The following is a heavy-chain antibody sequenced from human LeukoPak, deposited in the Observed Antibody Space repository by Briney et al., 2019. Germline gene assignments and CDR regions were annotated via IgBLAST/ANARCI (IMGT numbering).Heavy chain of an antibody. J-gene: IGHJ4*02. Sequence: PGGPLRLSCAASGFTFSSYGMHWVRQAPGKGLEWVAVIWYDGSNKYYADSVKGRFTISRDNSKNTLYLQMNSLRAEDTAVYYCARDKRGYSYGLFDYWGQGTLVTVSS. CDR3: ARDKRGYSYGLFDY. V-gene: IGHV3-33*01. CDR2: IWYDGSNK. D-gene: IGHD5-18*01. CDR1: GFTFSSYG.